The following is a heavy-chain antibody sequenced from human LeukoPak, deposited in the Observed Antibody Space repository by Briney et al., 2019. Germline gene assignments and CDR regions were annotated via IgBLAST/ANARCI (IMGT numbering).Heavy chain of an antibody. J-gene: IGHJ6*02. V-gene: IGHV3-30-3*01. CDR2: ISYDGSNK. Sequence: GGSLRLSCAASGFTFSSYAMHWVRQAPGKGLEWVAVISYDGSNKYYADSVKGRFTTSRDNSKNTLYLQMNSLRAEDTAVYYCARSTGLDYYYYGMDVWGQGTTVTVSS. CDR1: GFTFSSYA. CDR3: ARSTGLDYYYYGMDV. D-gene: IGHD1-1*01.